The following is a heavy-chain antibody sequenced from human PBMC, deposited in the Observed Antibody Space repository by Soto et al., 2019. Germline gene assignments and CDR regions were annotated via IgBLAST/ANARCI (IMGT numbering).Heavy chain of an antibody. J-gene: IGHJ4*02. V-gene: IGHV3-23*01. D-gene: IGHD6-19*01. CDR3: AKGQWLAYFDY. CDR2: ISGSGGST. Sequence: RWGSLRLSCAASGFTFISYAIIFVRQAPVKWLEWVSAISGSGGSTYYADSVKGRFTISRDNSKNTLYLQMNSLRAEDTAVYYCAKGQWLAYFDYWGQGTLVTVSS. CDR1: GFTFISYA.